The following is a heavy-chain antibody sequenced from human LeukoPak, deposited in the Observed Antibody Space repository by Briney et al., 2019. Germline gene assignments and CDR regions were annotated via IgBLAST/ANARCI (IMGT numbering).Heavy chain of an antibody. Sequence: ASVKVSCKASGGTFSSYAISWVRQAHGQGLEWMGGIIPIFGTANYAQKFQGRVTITADESTSTAYMELSSLRSEDTAVYYCASPRCGDDCYLWLGAFDIWGQGTMVTVSS. CDR1: GGTFSSYA. J-gene: IGHJ3*02. V-gene: IGHV1-69*01. CDR2: IIPIFGTA. D-gene: IGHD2-21*01. CDR3: ASPRCGDDCYLWLGAFDI.